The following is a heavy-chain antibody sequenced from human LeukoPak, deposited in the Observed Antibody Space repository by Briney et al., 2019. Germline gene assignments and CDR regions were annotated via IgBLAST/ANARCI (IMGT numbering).Heavy chain of an antibody. V-gene: IGHV4-59*11. CDR3: ARDRGDYDSSGYYGYFDY. Sequence: SSETLSLTCTVSGGSIRSHYWSWIRQPPGKGLEWIGSIYYSGSTNYNPSLKSRVTISVDTSKNQFSLKLSSVTAADTAVYYCARDRGDYDSSGYYGYFDYWGQGALVTVSS. CDR2: IYYSGST. CDR1: GGSIRSHY. J-gene: IGHJ4*02. D-gene: IGHD3-22*01.